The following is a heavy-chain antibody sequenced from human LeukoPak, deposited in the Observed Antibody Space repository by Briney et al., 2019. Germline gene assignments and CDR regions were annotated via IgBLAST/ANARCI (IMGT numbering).Heavy chain of an antibody. V-gene: IGHV1-46*01. J-gene: IGHJ3*02. CDR1: GYTFTSYY. D-gene: IGHD2-15*01. CDR2: INPSGGST. Sequence: GASVKVSCKASGYTFTSYYMHWVRQAPGQGLEWMGIINPSGGSTSYAQKSQGRVTMTRDTSTSTVYMELSSLRYEDTAVYYCARAVPNIVVVVAATEDAFDIWGQGTMVTVSS. CDR3: ARAVPNIVVVVAATEDAFDI.